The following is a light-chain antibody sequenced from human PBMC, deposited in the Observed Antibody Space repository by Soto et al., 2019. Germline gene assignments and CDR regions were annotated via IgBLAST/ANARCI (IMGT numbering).Light chain of an antibody. J-gene: IGLJ1*01. CDR1: SSDVGGYNY. Sequence: HSVLTQRASVSGPPGQSITISCTGTSSDVGGYNYVSWYQQHPGKAPKLMIYDVSNRPSGVSNRFSGSKSGNTASLTISGLQAEDEADYYCSSYTSSSDNYVFGTGTKV. CDR2: DVS. CDR3: SSYTSSSDNYV. V-gene: IGLV2-14*01.